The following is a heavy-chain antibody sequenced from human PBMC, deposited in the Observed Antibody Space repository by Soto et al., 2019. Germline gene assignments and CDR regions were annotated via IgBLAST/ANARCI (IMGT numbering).Heavy chain of an antibody. CDR2: ISYDGSNK. Sequence: QVQLVESGGGVVQPGRSLRLSCAASGFTFSSYAMHWARQAPGKGVERVAVISYDGSNKYYADSVKGRFTISRDNSKNIRYRQMGSLRGEDSAVYYCARDGELTYYDFWSGSGGGMDVWGRGTTVTVSS. D-gene: IGHD3-3*01. CDR3: ARDGELTYYDFWSGSGGGMDV. J-gene: IGHJ6*02. V-gene: IGHV3-30-3*01. CDR1: GFTFSSYA.